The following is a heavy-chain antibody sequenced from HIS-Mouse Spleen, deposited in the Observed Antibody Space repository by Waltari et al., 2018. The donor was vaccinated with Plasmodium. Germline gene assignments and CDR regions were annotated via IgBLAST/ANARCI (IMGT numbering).Heavy chain of an antibody. D-gene: IGHD3-3*01. CDR1: CFTSRTCA. Sequence: QVQLVESGGGVVRPGRSLGTSGAASCFTSRTCAIPLVRQAPGKGLEWVAVISYDGSNKYYADSVKGRFTISRDNSKNTLYLQMNSLRAEDTAVYYCARLYYDFWSGYYPYGMDVWGQGTTVTVSS. V-gene: IGHV3-30*04. CDR2: ISYDGSNK. J-gene: IGHJ6*02. CDR3: ARLYYDFWSGYYPYGMDV.